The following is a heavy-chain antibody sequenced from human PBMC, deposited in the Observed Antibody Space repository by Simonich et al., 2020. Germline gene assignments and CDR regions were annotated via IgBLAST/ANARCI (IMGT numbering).Heavy chain of an antibody. D-gene: IGHD1-1*01. CDR3: ARETGYFDY. V-gene: IGHV1-2*02. CDR2: MNPNSGGT. J-gene: IGHJ4*02. CDR1: GYTFTSYD. Sequence: QVQLVQSGAEVKTPGASVKVSCKASGYTFTSYDINWVRQATGQGLEWMGWMNPNSGGTNYAQKFQGRVTMTRDTSISTAYMELSRLRSDDTAVYYCARETGYFDYWGQGTLVTVSS.